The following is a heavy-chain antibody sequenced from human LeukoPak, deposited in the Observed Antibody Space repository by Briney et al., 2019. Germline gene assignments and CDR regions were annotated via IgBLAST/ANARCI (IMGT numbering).Heavy chain of an antibody. V-gene: IGHV1-69*01. Sequence: EASVKVSCKASGGTFSSYAISWVRQAPGQGLEWMGGIIPIFGTANYAQKFQGRVTITADESTSTAYMELSSLRSEDTAVYYCARDLATGPRILYPTGLLDVWGQGTTVTVSS. CDR2: IIPIFGTA. J-gene: IGHJ6*02. CDR1: GGTFSSYA. CDR3: ARDLATGPRILYPTGLLDV. D-gene: IGHD2-8*01.